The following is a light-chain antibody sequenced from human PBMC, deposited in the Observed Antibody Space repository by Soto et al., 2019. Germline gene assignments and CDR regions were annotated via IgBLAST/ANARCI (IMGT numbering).Light chain of an antibody. J-gene: IGKJ1*01. Sequence: DIQMTQSPSTLSAFVGDRVTITCRASQSVGRLLAWYQQRPGEAPKVLIWDASTLRRGVPSRFRGSGSGTEFTLTISSLEPEDFATYYCQQYRGYSTWTFXQGTKADIK. CDR1: QSVGRL. CDR2: DAS. CDR3: QQYRGYSTWT. V-gene: IGKV1-5*01.